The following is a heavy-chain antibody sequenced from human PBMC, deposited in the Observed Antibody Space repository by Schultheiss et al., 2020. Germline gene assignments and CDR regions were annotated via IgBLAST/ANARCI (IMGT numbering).Heavy chain of an antibody. CDR2: ISISSNYI. CDR3: ARDWQWLAYFDY. CDR1: GFIFSDYS. D-gene: IGHD6-19*01. V-gene: IGHV3-21*06. J-gene: IGHJ4*02. Sequence: GGSLRLSCAASGFIFSDYSMNWVRQAPGKGLEWVSSISISSNYIYYAESLKGRFTISRDNAKNSLYLQMNSLRDEDTAVYYCARDWQWLAYFDYWGQGTLVTVSS.